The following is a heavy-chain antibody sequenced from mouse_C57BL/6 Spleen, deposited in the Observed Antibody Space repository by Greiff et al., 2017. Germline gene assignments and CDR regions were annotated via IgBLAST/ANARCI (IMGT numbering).Heavy chain of an antibody. Sequence: VKLQPSGAALMQPGASVKLSCQATGYTFTGYWIEWVKQRPGHGLEWSGEILPGSGSTNYNEKFKGKATFTADTSSNTAYMQRSSLTTEDSAIYYCARSGTGFAYWGQGALVPVSA. CDR2: ILPGSGST. D-gene: IGHD3-3*01. J-gene: IGHJ3*01. CDR1: GYTFTGYW. CDR3: ARSGTGFAY. V-gene: IGHV1-9*01.